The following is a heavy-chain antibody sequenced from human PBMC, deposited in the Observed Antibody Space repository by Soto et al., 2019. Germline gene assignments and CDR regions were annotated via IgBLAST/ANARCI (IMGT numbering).Heavy chain of an antibody. D-gene: IGHD4-17*01. J-gene: IGHJ2*01. Sequence: QVQLQESGPGLVKPSQTLSLTCTVSGGSISSGGYYWSWIRQHPGTGLEWIGYIYYSGSTYYNPSLKSRVTISVDTSKNQFSLKLSSVTAADTAVYYCARANYGDYSGPPGYFDLWGRGTLVTVSS. CDR1: GGSISSGGYY. CDR3: ARANYGDYSGPPGYFDL. CDR2: IYYSGST. V-gene: IGHV4-31*03.